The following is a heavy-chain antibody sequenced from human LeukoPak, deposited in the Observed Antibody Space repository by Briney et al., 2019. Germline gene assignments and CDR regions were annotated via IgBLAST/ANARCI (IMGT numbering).Heavy chain of an antibody. CDR2: IYTSGST. J-gene: IGHJ6*03. CDR1: GGSFSGYY. Sequence: SETLSLTCAVYGGSFSGYYWSWIRQPAGKGLEWIGRIYTSGSTNYNPSLKSRVTISVDTSKNQFSLKLSSVTAADTAVYYCARGKGGAIFGVVIIDYYYMDVWGKGTTVTVSS. V-gene: IGHV4-59*10. D-gene: IGHD3-3*01. CDR3: ARGKGGAIFGVVIIDYYYMDV.